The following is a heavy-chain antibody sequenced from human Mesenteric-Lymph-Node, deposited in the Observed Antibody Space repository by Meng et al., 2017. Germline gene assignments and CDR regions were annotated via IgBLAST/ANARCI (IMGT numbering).Heavy chain of an antibody. V-gene: IGHV3-7*01. D-gene: IGHD3-16*02. CDR2: IKQDGSEK. CDR3: ARHGGTYDYVWGSYRSHAFDI. J-gene: IGHJ3*02. CDR1: GFTCSSYR. Sequence: GESLKISCAASGFTCSSYRMCWGRQATGKGLEWVANIKQDGSEKYYEDYVKGRFNISRDNAKNSLYMQMNSLRAEDTGVYYCARHGGTYDYVWGSYRSHAFDIWGQGTMVTVSS.